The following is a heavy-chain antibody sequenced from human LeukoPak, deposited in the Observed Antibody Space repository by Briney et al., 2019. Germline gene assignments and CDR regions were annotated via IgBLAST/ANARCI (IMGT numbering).Heavy chain of an antibody. D-gene: IGHD1-26*01. CDR3: ARVSRWAEAIDF. CDR1: GGSITSYY. J-gene: IGHJ4*02. CDR2: IHYSGGT. V-gene: IGHV4-59*01. Sequence: PSETLSLTCTVSGGSITSYYWNWIRQPPGKGLEWIGYIHYSGGTNYNPSVKSRVTMSVDTSKNQFSLRLTSVTAADTAVYYCARVSRWAEAIDFWGQGTLVTVSS.